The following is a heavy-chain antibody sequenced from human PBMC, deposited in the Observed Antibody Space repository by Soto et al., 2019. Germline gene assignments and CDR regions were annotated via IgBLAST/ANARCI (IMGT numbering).Heavy chain of an antibody. CDR1: GFTFSNAW. D-gene: IGHD6-13*01. Sequence: EVQLVESGGGLVKPGGSLRLSCAASGFTFSNAWMSWVRQAPGKGLEWVGRIKSKTDGGTTDYAAPVKGRFTISRDNSKNSLYLQMNSLRTEDTALYYCAKDYIAAAGTQAEAPGNWGQGTLVTVSS. CDR2: IKSKTDGGTT. V-gene: IGHV3-15*05. J-gene: IGHJ4*02. CDR3: AKDYIAAAGTQAEAPGN.